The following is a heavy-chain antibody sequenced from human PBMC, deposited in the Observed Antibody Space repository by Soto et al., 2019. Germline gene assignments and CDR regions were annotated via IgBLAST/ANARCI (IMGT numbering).Heavy chain of an antibody. D-gene: IGHD3-22*01. V-gene: IGHV3-72*01. J-gene: IGHJ3*02. CDR1: GFTFSDHY. CDR2: TRNKANSYTT. CDR3: ASQYYYDSSGYPEAFDI. Sequence: GGSLRLSCAASGFTFSDHYMDWVRQAPGKGLEWVGRTRNKANSYTTEYAASVKGRFTISRDDSKNSLYLQMNSLKTEDTAVYYCASQYYYDSSGYPEAFDIWGQGIMVTVSS.